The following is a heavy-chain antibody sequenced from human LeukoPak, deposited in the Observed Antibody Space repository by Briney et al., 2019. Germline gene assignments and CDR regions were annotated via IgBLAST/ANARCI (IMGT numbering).Heavy chain of an antibody. CDR3: AKAGGTYYPDHFDP. D-gene: IGHD1-26*01. CDR2: INSDGSST. CDR1: GFTFSSYW. V-gene: IGHV3-74*01. J-gene: IGHJ5*02. Sequence: QPGGSLRLSCAASGFTFSSYWMHWVRQAPGKGLVWVSRINSDGSSTSYADSVKGRFTISRDNAKNTLYMQMDSLRVEDTAVYYCAKAGGTYYPDHFDPWGQGTLVTVSS.